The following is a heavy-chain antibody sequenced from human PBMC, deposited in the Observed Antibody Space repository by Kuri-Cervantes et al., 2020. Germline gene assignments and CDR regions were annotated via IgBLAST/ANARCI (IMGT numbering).Heavy chain of an antibody. J-gene: IGHJ4*02. CDR3: AKGDYDFWSGSTGAIFDY. CDR1: GYTFTTYY. V-gene: IGHV1-46*01. Sequence: ASVKVSCKTSGYTFTTYYIHWVRQAPGQGLEWMGIINPSGDTTTYAQKFQGRVTMTRDTSTSTVYMELSSLRSEDTAVYYCAKGDYDFWSGSTGAIFDYWGQGTLVTVSS. D-gene: IGHD3-3*01. CDR2: INPSGDTT.